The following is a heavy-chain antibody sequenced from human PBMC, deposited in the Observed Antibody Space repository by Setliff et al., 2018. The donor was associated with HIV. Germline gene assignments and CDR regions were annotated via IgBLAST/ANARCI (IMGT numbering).Heavy chain of an antibody. J-gene: IGHJ6*03. D-gene: IGHD1-7*01. CDR1: GGTFSSYA. CDR3: ARVTTGTYYYYMDV. V-gene: IGHV1-69*13. CDR2: IIPIFGTA. Sequence: SVKVSCKASGGTFSSYAISWVRQAPGQGLEWMGGIIPIFGTANYAQKFQGRVTITADESTSTAYMELSSLRSEDTVVYYCARVTTGTYYYYMDVWGKGTTVTVSS.